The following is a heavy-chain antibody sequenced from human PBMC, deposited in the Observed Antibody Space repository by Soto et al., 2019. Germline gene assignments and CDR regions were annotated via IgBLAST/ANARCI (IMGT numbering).Heavy chain of an antibody. V-gene: IGHV3-33*01. CDR2: IWYGGSNK. CDR1: GFTFSSYG. CDR3: ARALKQWLVGVYYYCYGMXV. D-gene: IGHD6-19*01. J-gene: IGHJ6*02. Sequence: GGSLRLSCAASGFTFSSYGMHWVRQAPGKGLEWVAVIWYGGSNKYYADSVKGRFTISRDNSKNTLYLQMNSLRAEDTAVYYCARALKQWLVGVYYYCYGMXVWGQATTVT.